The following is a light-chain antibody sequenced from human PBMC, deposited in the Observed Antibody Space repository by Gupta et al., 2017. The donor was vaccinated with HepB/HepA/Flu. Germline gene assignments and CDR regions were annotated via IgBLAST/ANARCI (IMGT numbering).Light chain of an antibody. CDR1: QSLVYTDGYTY. J-gene: IGKJ5*01. CDR3: MQCKYWPIT. V-gene: IGKV2-30*01. Sequence: VMTQSPLSLPVTLGQPASISCRSSQSLVYTDGYTYLNWFQQRPGQSPRRLIYKVSNRDSGVPDRFSGSGSGTDFTLKISRVEAEDVGVYYCMQCKYWPITFGQGTRLEIE. CDR2: KVS.